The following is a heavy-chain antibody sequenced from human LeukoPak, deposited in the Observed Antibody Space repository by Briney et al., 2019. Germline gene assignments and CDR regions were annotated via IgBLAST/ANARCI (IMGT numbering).Heavy chain of an antibody. V-gene: IGHV1-46*01. CDR2: INPSGGAR. CDR1: GYTFTSYY. Sequence: GASVKVSCKASGYTFTSYYMHWVRQVPGQGPEWMGIINPSGGARSYAPKFQGRVTVTRDTSTSTVYMELSSLRSEDTGVYYCARPALYSDAFDIWGQGTMVTVSS. D-gene: IGHD1-26*01. J-gene: IGHJ3*02. CDR3: ARPALYSDAFDI.